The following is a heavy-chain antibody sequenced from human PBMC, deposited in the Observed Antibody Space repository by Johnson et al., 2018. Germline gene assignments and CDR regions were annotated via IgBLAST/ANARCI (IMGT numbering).Heavy chain of an antibody. D-gene: IGHD3-3*01. CDR2: ISGSGGST. V-gene: IGHV3-23*04. Sequence: VQLVESGGGLVQSGGSLRLSCAASGFTFSSYNMNWVRQAPGKGLEWVSGISGSGGSTYYAASVKGRFTISSDNSKNTLDLQMNSLRAEDTAVYYCAKDGGPDYYYYYMDVWGKGTTVTVSS. CDR1: GFTFSSYN. CDR3: AKDGGPDYYYYYMDV. J-gene: IGHJ6*03.